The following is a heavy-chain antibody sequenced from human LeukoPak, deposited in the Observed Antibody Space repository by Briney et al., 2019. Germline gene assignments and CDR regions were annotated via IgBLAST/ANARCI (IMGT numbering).Heavy chain of an antibody. CDR2: ISYDGSNK. D-gene: IGHD1-1*01. CDR1: GFTFSSYA. V-gene: IGHV3-30*04. CDR3: ARDLVNIYTTGSTYDAFDI. J-gene: IGHJ3*02. Sequence: GGSLRLSCAASGFTFSSYAMHWVRQAPGEGLEWVAVISYDGSNKYFADSVKGRFTVSRDNSKNTLFLQMNSLRPEDTAVYYCARDLVNIYTTGSTYDAFDIWGQGTMVTVSS.